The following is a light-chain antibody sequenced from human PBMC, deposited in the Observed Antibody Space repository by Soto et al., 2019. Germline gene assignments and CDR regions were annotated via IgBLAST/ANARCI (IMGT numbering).Light chain of an antibody. J-gene: IGKJ1*01. CDR1: QSISNL. CDR2: KAS. Sequence: DIQMTQYPSTLSASVGDRVTITCLASQSISNLLAWHQQKPGKAPKLLIYKASTLESGVPSGFSGSGSGTEFTLTISSLQPDGFATYYCQQYNSYPWTFGQGTKVDI. CDR3: QQYNSYPWT. V-gene: IGKV1-5*03.